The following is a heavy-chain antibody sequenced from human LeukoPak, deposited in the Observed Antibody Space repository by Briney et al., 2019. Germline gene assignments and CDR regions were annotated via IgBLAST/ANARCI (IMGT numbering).Heavy chain of an antibody. V-gene: IGHV3-73*01. J-gene: IGHJ4*02. CDR2: IRNKANNYAT. Sequence: GGSLRLSCAASGFTFSGSAMHWVRQASGKGLEWVGRIRNKANNYATAYAASVKGRFTISRDDSKNTAYLQMNSLKTEDTAVYYCARMPLGTIDYFDYWGQGTLVTVSS. D-gene: IGHD4/OR15-4a*01. CDR1: GFTFSGSA. CDR3: ARMPLGTIDYFDY.